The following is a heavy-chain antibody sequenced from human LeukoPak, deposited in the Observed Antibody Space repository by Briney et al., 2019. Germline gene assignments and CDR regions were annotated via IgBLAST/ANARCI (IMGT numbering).Heavy chain of an antibody. V-gene: IGHV1-18*01. Sequence: ASVKVSCKASGYTFTSYGISWVRQAPGQGLEWMGWISAYNGNTNYAQKLQGRVTMTTDTSTSTAYMELRSLRSDDTAVYYCARQKSFYGSGSYYNVRLFDYWGQGTLVTASS. CDR2: ISAYNGNT. CDR1: GYTFTSYG. CDR3: ARQKSFYGSGSYYNVRLFDY. D-gene: IGHD3-10*01. J-gene: IGHJ4*02.